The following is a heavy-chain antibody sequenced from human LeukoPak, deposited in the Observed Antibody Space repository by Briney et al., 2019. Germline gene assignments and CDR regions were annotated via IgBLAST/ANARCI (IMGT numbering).Heavy chain of an antibody. CDR3: ARAVTTPFDP. CDR1: GGSISSSSYY. CDR2: IYYSGST. J-gene: IGHJ5*02. V-gene: IGHV4-39*07. D-gene: IGHD4-17*01. Sequence: SETLSLTCTVSGGSISSSSYYWGWIRQPPGKGLEWIGSIYYSGSTYYNPSLKSRVTISVDTSKNQFSLKLSSVTAADTAVYYCARAVTTPFDPWGQGTLVTVSS.